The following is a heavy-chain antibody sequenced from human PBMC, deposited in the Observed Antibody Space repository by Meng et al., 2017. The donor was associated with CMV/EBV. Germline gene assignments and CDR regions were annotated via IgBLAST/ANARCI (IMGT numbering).Heavy chain of an antibody. Sequence: FRSYAMYWVRQAPGKGLEWVAVISYDGSSEDYAGSVKGRFTISRDTSKSTVYLQVNSLRPEDTAVYFCARGPYKCGSSSCYKQPIDYWGQGTLVTVSS. CDR3: ARGPYKCGSSSCYKQPIDY. J-gene: IGHJ4*02. D-gene: IGHD2-2*02. V-gene: IGHV3-30-3*01. CDR2: ISYDGSSE. CDR1: FRSYA.